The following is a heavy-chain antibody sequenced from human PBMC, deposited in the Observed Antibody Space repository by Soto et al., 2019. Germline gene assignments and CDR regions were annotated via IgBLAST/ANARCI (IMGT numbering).Heavy chain of an antibody. D-gene: IGHD3-9*01. J-gene: IGHJ6*02. V-gene: IGHV4-39*01. Sequence: SETLSLTCTVSGASISSGSYYCAWIRQPPGKGLEWIGSIYYSGSTYYNPSLKSRVTISVDTSKNQFSLKLSSVTAADTAVYYCASLNYDILTGSTSVGYYYYYGMDVWGQGTTVT. CDR2: IYYSGST. CDR1: GASISSGSYY. CDR3: ASLNYDILTGSTSVGYYYYYGMDV.